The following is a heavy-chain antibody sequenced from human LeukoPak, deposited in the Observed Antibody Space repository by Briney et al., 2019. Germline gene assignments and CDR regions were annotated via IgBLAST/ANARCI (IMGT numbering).Heavy chain of an antibody. CDR2: IYTSGST. D-gene: IGHD3-10*01. Sequence: SETLSLTCTVSGGSISSGSYYWSWIRQPAGKGLEWIGRIYTSGSTNYNPSLKSRVTISVDTSKNQFSLKLSSVTAADTAVYYCARAGFRNYGSGTHDAFDIWGQGTMVTVSS. CDR1: GGSISSGSYY. CDR3: ARAGFRNYGSGTHDAFDI. J-gene: IGHJ3*02. V-gene: IGHV4-61*02.